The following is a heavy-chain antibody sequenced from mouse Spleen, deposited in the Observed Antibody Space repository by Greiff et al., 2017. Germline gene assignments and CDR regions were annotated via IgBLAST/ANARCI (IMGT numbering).Heavy chain of an antibody. Sequence: DVKLVESGGGLVQSGRSLRLSCATSGFTFSDFYMEWVRQAPGKGLEWIAASRNKANDYTTEYSASVKGRFIVSRDTSQSILYLQMNALRAEDTAIYYCARDAGGSLDYWGQGTTLTVSS. CDR1: GFTFSDFY. CDR3: ARDAGGSLDY. J-gene: IGHJ2*01. V-gene: IGHV7-1*01. CDR2: SRNKANDYTT.